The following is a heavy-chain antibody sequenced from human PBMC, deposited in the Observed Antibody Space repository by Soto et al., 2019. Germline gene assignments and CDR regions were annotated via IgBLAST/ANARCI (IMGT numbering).Heavy chain of an antibody. CDR3: AGGATSKYYFDY. V-gene: IGHV1-18*01. CDR1: GYTFTSYG. Sequence: ASVKVSCKASGYTFTSYGISWVRQAPGQGLEWMGWISAYNGNTNYAQKLQGRVTMTTDTSTSTAYMELRSLRSDGTAVYYCAGGATSKYYFDYWGQGTLVTVSS. D-gene: IGHD1-26*01. J-gene: IGHJ4*02. CDR2: ISAYNGNT.